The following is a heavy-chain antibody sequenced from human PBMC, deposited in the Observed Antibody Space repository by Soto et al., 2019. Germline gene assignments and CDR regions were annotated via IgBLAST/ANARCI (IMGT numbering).Heavy chain of an antibody. Sequence: SETLSLTCTVSGGSISSGGYYWSWIRQHPGKGLEWIGYIYYSGSTYYNPSLKSRVTISVDTSKNQFSLKLSSVTAADTAVYYCASGGGSSGLKGPYYYYYMDVWGKGTTVTVSS. D-gene: IGHD3-10*01. V-gene: IGHV4-31*03. J-gene: IGHJ6*03. CDR3: ASGGGSSGLKGPYYYYYMDV. CDR1: GGSISSGGYY. CDR2: IYYSGST.